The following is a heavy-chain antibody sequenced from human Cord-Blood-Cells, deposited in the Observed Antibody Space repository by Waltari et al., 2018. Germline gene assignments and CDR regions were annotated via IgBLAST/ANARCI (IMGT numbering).Heavy chain of an antibody. D-gene: IGHD3-10*01. CDR1: GFTVSSNY. V-gene: IGHV3-53*01. CDR3: ARGFGYYGSGSYYNYFDY. J-gene: IGHJ4*02. CDR2: IYSGGST. Sequence: EVQLVESGGGLIQPGGSLRLSCAASGFTVSSNYMSRVRQAPGQGLEWVSVIYSGGSTYYADSVKGRFTISRDNSKNTLYLQMNSLRAEDTAVYYCARGFGYYGSGSYYNYFDYWGQGTLVTVSS.